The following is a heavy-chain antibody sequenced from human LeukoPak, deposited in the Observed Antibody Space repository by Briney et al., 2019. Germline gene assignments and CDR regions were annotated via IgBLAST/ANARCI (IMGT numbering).Heavy chain of an antibody. CDR2: ISAYNGNT. CDR3: ARGINYYDSSDHNWFDP. CDR1: GYTFTNYD. V-gene: IGHV1-18*01. D-gene: IGHD3-22*01. J-gene: IGHJ5*02. Sequence: ASVKVSCKTSGYTFTNYDITWVRQAPGQGLEWMGWISAYNGNTNYAQKVQGRVTMTTDTSTSIAYMELRSLRSDDTAMYYCARGINYYDSSDHNWFDPWGQGTLVTVSS.